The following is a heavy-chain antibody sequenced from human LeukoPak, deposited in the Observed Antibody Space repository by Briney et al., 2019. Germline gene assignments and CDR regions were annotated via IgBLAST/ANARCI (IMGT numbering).Heavy chain of an antibody. CDR1: TFTVASNY. J-gene: IGHJ4*02. V-gene: IGHV3-53*01. D-gene: IGHD5-24*01. CDR2: IYQGGST. Sequence: GGSLRLSCAVSTFTVASNYMSRVRQTPGKGLVWVSDIYQGGSTYYSDSAKGRFTISRDISKNTLHLQMNNLRVDDTADYYCARVRDVYNHVFENCGQGTLVTVS. CDR3: ARVRDVYNHVFEN.